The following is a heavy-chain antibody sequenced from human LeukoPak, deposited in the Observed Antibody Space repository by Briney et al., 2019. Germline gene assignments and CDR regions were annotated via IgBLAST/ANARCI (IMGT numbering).Heavy chain of an antibody. V-gene: IGHV3-73*01. Sequence: GGSLRLSCAAAGFTFSGSAMHWVRQASGKGLDLVGRIRSKANSYATAYAASVKGRFTISRDDSKNTAYLQMNSLKTEDTAVYYCTTRLAAADYWGQGTLVTVSS. CDR3: TTRLAAADY. J-gene: IGHJ4*02. D-gene: IGHD6-13*01. CDR2: IRSKANSYAT. CDR1: GFTFSGSA.